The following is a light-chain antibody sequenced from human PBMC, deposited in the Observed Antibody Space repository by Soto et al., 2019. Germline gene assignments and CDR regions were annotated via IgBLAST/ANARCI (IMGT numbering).Light chain of an antibody. CDR1: QSVSSN. CDR3: QQYNKWPWT. CDR2: GAS. Sequence: EIEMTNSPATLSVSPWEIATLSCRASQSVSSNLAWYQQKPGQAPRLLIYGASTRATGIPAKFSGSGSGTEFTLTISSLQSEDFGVDYCQQYNKWPWTFGQATKVDIK. J-gene: IGKJ1*01. V-gene: IGKV3-15*01.